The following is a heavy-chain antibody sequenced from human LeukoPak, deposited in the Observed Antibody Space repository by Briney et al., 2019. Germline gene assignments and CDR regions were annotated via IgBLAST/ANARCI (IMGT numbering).Heavy chain of an antibody. J-gene: IGHJ4*02. CDR2: IYYSGST. D-gene: IGHD5-18*01. V-gene: IGHV4-31*11. Sequence: PSQTLSLTCAVSGGSISSGGYSWSWIRQPPGKGLEWSGYIYYSGSTYYNPSLKSRVTISVDTSKNQFSLKLSSVTAADTAVYYCARDREQLWLDYWGQGTLVTVSS. CDR3: ARDREQLWLDY. CDR1: GGSISSGGYS.